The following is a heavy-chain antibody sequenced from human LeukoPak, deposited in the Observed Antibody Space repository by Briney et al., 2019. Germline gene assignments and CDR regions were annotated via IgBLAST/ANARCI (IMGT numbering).Heavy chain of an antibody. CDR1: GYIFTNYW. D-gene: IGHD5-12*01. V-gene: IGHV5-51*01. J-gene: IGHJ4*02. CDR2: ISPGDSDT. Sequence: GESLKISCKGSGYIFTNYWIAWVRQMPGKGLEWMGIISPGDSDTLYSPSFRGQVTITADKSISTAYLQWSSLKASDTAMYYCARPAYSGYAQALVHWGLGTLVTVSS. CDR3: ARPAYSGYAQALVH.